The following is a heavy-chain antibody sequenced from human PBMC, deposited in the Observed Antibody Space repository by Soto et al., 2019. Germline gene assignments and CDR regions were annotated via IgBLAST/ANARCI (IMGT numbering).Heavy chain of an antibody. CDR1: GGSISSGDYY. J-gene: IGHJ6*03. CDR2: IYYSGST. V-gene: IGHV4-31*03. Sequence: QVQLQESGPGLVKPSQTLSLTCTVSGGSISSGDYYWSWIRQHPGKGLEWIGYIYYSGSTYYNPSLKSRVTISVDTSKNQFSPKLSYVTAADTAVYYCARDGQWPRGGYYYYYMDVWGKGTTVTVSS. D-gene: IGHD5-12*01. CDR3: ARDGQWPRGGYYYYYMDV.